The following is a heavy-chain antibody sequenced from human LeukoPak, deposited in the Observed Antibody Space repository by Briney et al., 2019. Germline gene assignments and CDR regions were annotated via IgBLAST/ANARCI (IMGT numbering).Heavy chain of an antibody. D-gene: IGHD5-18*01. V-gene: IGHV1-69*01. Sequence: SVKVSCKASGGTFISYAISWVRQAPGQGLEWMGGIIPIFGTANYAQKFQGRVTITADESTSTAYMELSSLRSEDTAVYYCARDPGTAMVWNRQREGDNWFDPWGQGTLVTVSS. CDR3: ARDPGTAMVWNRQREGDNWFDP. J-gene: IGHJ5*02. CDR1: GGTFISYA. CDR2: IIPIFGTA.